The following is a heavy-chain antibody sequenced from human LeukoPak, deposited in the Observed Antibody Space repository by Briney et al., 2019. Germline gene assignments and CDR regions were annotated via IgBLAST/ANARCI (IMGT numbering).Heavy chain of an antibody. CDR2: LSSSGSAF. CDR1: GFTFRSYE. J-gene: IGHJ4*02. Sequence: GGSLTLSCEDSGFTFRSYEMNWVRQAPGKGLEWIAYLSSSGSAFSYADSVKGRFTIARDNAKNSVYLEMNSLRADDTAVYYCARDDPNLVFDYWGQGTLVTVSS. V-gene: IGHV3-48*03. D-gene: IGHD3-9*01. CDR3: ARDDPNLVFDY.